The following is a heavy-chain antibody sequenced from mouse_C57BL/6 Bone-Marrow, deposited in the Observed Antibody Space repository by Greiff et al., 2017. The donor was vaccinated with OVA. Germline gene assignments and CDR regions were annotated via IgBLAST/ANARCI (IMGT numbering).Heavy chain of an antibody. Sequence: QVQLQQSGAELVRPGTSVKVSCKASGYAFTNYLIEWVKQRPGQGLEWIGVINPGSGGTNYNEKFEGKATLTADKSSSTAYMQLSSLTSEDSAVYFCARPLAWYFDVWGTGTTVTVSS. J-gene: IGHJ1*03. CDR1: GYAFTNYL. CDR3: ARPLAWYFDV. CDR2: INPGSGGT. V-gene: IGHV1-54*01.